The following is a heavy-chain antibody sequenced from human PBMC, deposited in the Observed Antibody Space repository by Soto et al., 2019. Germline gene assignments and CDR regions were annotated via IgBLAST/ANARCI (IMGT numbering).Heavy chain of an antibody. CDR2: ISGSGGST. Sequence: GGSLRLSCAASGFTFSSYAMSWVRQAPGKGLEWVSAISGSGGSTYYADSVKGRFTISRDNSKNTLYLQMNSLRAEDTAVYYCAKDLLWFGETNWFDPWGQGTLVTVSS. CDR1: GFTFSSYA. D-gene: IGHD3-10*01. J-gene: IGHJ5*02. CDR3: AKDLLWFGETNWFDP. V-gene: IGHV3-23*01.